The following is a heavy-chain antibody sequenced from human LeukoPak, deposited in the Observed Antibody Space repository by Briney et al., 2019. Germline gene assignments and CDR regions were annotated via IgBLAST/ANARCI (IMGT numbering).Heavy chain of an antibody. J-gene: IGHJ4*02. CDR3: AKDSYYGSGSPHDY. V-gene: IGHV3-23*01. D-gene: IGHD3-10*01. CDR2: ISGSGGNT. Sequence: GGSLRLSCAASGFTFSSYAMSWVRQAPGKGLEWVSAISGSGGNTYYADSVKGRFTISRDNSKNTLYLQMNSLRAEDTAVYYCAKDSYYGSGSPHDYWGQGTLVTVSS. CDR1: GFTFSSYA.